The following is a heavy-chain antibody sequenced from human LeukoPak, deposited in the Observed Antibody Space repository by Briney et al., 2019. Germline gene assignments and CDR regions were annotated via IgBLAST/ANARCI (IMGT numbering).Heavy chain of an antibody. J-gene: IGHJ4*02. CDR1: GGSISSDY. Sequence: PSETLSLTCTVSGGSISSDYWSWIRQPPRKRLEWIGSIYTSGSTNYNPSIKSRVSMSVDTSKNQFSLKVSSVTAAGTAVYYCRVADPKGKDYWGQGTLVTVSS. D-gene: IGHD6-19*01. CDR3: RVADPKGKDY. CDR2: IYTSGST. V-gene: IGHV4-4*07.